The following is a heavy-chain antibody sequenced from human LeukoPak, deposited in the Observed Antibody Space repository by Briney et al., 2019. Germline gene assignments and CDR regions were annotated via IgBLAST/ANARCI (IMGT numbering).Heavy chain of an antibody. D-gene: IGHD3-10*01. J-gene: IGHJ1*01. CDR1: GFTFGEYG. V-gene: IGHV3-49*04. CDR3: TGSFGELSIFAH. CDR2: IRSKAYGGTT. Sequence: GGALRVSCTASGFTFGEYGMIWVRQAAGKGLAGVGFIRSKAYGGTTEYAASVKGRFTISRDDSKSIAYLQVSSLKTEDTAVYYCTGSFGELSIFAHWGQGTLVTVSS.